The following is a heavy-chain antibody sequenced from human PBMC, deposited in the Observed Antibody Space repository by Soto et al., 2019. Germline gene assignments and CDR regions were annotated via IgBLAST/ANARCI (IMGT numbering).Heavy chain of an antibody. CDR3: ARGPPPIHYYDSSGYFYY. CDR2: INAGNGNT. D-gene: IGHD3-22*01. Sequence: ASVKVSCKASGYTFTSYAMHWVRQAPGQRLEWMGWINAGNGNTKYSQKFQGRVTITRDTSASTAYMELSSLRSEDTAVYYCARGPPPIHYYDSSGYFYYWGQGTLVIVSS. V-gene: IGHV1-3*01. J-gene: IGHJ4*02. CDR1: GYTFTSYA.